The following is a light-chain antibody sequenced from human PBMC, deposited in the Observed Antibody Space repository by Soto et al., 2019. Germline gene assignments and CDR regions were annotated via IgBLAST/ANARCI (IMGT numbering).Light chain of an antibody. Sequence: EIVMTQSPATLSVSPGERATLSCRASQSVSSNLAWYQQKPGQAPRLVIYGASTRATGIPARFSGSGSGTEFTLTISSLQSDDFATYYCQQYNNWPRTFGQGTKVEIK. CDR2: GAS. CDR3: QQYNNWPRT. J-gene: IGKJ1*01. V-gene: IGKV3-15*01. CDR1: QSVSSN.